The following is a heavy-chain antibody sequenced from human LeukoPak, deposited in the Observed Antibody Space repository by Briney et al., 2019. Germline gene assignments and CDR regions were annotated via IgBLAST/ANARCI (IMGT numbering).Heavy chain of an antibody. D-gene: IGHD6-19*01. CDR3: AKDLTVGGTVVDA. V-gene: IGHV3-23*01. CDR2: ITGSRGRT. Sequence: GGSLGLPCAASGFPVSRTYMIGAPRPRGRGLEGVSSITGSRGRTYYVDSVKGRFTISRDNSKSTLYLQMNSLRAEDTAIYYCAKDLTVGGTVVDAWGQGTLVTVSS. CDR1: GFPVSRTY. J-gene: IGHJ5*02.